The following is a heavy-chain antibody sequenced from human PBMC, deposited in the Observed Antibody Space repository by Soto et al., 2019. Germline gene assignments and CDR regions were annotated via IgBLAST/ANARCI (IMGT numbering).Heavy chain of an antibody. D-gene: IGHD3-22*01. CDR2: ISYDGSNK. CDR1: GFTFSSYG. V-gene: IGHV3-30*18. CDR3: AKRPVWWLLNY. Sequence: GGSLRLSCAASGFTFSSYGMHWVRQAPGKGLEWVAVISYDGSNKYYADSVKGRFTISRDNSKNTLYLQMNSLRAEDAAVYYCAKRPVWWLLNYWGQGTLVTVSS. J-gene: IGHJ4*02.